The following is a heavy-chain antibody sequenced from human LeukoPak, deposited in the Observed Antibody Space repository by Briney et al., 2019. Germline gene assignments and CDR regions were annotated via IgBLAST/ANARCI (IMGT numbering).Heavy chain of an antibody. CDR3: ARRAAATTAVAFDI. D-gene: IGHD2-15*01. V-gene: IGHV3-48*01. CDR2: INSDSSSI. Sequence: GGSLRLSCAASGFTFSSYAMNWVRQAPGKGLEWLSYINSDSSSIYYADSVKGRLTISRDNAKNSLYLQMNSLKAEDTAVYYCARRAAATTAVAFDIWGQGTLVTVSS. J-gene: IGHJ3*02. CDR1: GFTFSSYA.